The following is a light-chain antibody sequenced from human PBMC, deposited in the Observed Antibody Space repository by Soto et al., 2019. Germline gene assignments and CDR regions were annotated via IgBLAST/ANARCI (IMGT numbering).Light chain of an antibody. J-gene: IGLJ1*01. CDR2: DVS. CDR3: SSYTSSRTLV. Sequence: QSALTQPASVSGSPGQSITISCTGTSSDVGGYNYVSWYQQHPGKVPKLMIYDVSDRPSGVSSRFSGSKASNTASLTISGLQAEDEADYYCSSYTSSRTLVFGTGTKVTVL. V-gene: IGLV2-14*01. CDR1: SSDVGGYNY.